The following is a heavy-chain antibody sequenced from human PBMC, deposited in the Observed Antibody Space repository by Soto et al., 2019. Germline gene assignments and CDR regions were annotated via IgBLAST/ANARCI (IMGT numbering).Heavy chain of an antibody. CDR2: IKPDGSET. D-gene: IGHD2-21*02. J-gene: IGHJ4*02. Sequence: VRQTPGEGLQWVAAIKPDGSETFYVDSVKGRFTISRDNARNSLFLQMDSLRAEDTAVYYCTSRPSGMTYHAVFDFWGQGTLVTVSS. V-gene: IGHV3-7*03. CDR3: TSRPSGMTYHAVFDF.